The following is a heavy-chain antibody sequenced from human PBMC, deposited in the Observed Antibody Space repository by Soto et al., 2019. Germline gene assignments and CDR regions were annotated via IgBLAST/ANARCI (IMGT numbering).Heavy chain of an antibody. D-gene: IGHD2-2*01. Sequence: QVQLQESGPGLVKPSETLSLTCTVSGDSISSYYWSWIRQPAGKGLEWIGRIYTNGSTNYNPSLMSRVTMSVDTSKNQFSLKLSSVTAADTAVYYCAREDDIVIVPTAPFDPWGQGTQVTVSS. CDR3: AREDDIVIVPTAPFDP. CDR1: GDSISSYY. CDR2: IYTNGST. V-gene: IGHV4-4*07. J-gene: IGHJ5*02.